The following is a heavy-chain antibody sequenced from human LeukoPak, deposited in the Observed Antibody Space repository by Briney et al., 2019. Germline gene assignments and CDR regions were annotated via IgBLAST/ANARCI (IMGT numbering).Heavy chain of an antibody. CDR1: GFTFSSYG. CDR2: ISYDGSNK. D-gene: IGHD4-17*01. V-gene: IGHV3-30*18. J-gene: IGHJ4*02. Sequence: GRSLRLSCAASGFTFSSYGMHWVRQAPGKGLEWVAVISYDGSNKYYADSVKGRFTISRDNSKNTLYLQMNSLRAEDTAVYYCAKGQSSIYGDYVHFGYWGQGTLVTVSS. CDR3: AKGQSSIYGDYVHFGY.